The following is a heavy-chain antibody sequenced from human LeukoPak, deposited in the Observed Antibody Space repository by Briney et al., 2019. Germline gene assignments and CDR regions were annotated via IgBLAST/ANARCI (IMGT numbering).Heavy chain of an antibody. D-gene: IGHD6-13*01. J-gene: IGHJ4*02. CDR2: INQDGSEI. V-gene: IGHV3-7*01. CDR3: AREGGTSSWSPGYFDS. CDR1: GFTFSIYW. Sequence: GGSLRLSCAASGFTFSIYWMTWVRQAPGKGLEWVANINQDGSEIQYVDSVKGRFTICRDKAKSSVFMQMNSPRAEDTAVYYCAREGGTSSWSPGYFDSWGQGIQVTVSA.